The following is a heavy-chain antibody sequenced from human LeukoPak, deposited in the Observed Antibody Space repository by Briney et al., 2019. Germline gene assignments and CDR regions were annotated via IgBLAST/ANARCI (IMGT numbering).Heavy chain of an antibody. CDR1: GYTFTSYH. CDR3: ARRAVAGTDAFDI. CDR2: INPSGGSP. J-gene: IGHJ3*02. Sequence: GASVKVSCKASGYTFTSYHLHWVRQAPGQGLEWMGIINPSGGSPNYAQKFQGRVTMTRDMSTSTVNMELSSLRSEDTAVYYCARRAVAGTDAFDIWGQGTMVTVSS. V-gene: IGHV1-46*01. D-gene: IGHD6-19*01.